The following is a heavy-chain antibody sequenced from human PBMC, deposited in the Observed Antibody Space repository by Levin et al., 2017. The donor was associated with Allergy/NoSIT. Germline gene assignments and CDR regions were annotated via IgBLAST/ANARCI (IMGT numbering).Heavy chain of an antibody. CDR2: IYHSGST. CDR1: GYSISSGYY. Sequence: SETLSLTCAVSGYSISSGYYWGWIRQPPGKGLEWIGSIYHSGSTYYNPSLKSRVTISVDTSKNQFSLKLSSVTAADTAVYYCASMLVVLDSFDYWGQGTLVTVSS. CDR3: ASMLVVLDSFDY. J-gene: IGHJ4*02. V-gene: IGHV4-38-2*01. D-gene: IGHD2-15*01.